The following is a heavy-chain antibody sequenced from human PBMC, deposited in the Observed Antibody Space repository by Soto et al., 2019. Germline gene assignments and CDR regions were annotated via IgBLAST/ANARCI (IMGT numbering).Heavy chain of an antibody. V-gene: IGHV1-69*01. CDR3: ARDVYDILTGYYQYYGMDV. CDR2: LIPIFGTA. CDR1: GGTFSSYA. D-gene: IGHD3-9*01. J-gene: IGHJ6*02. Sequence: QVQLVQSGAEVKKPGASVKVSCKASGGTFSSYAISWVRQAPGQGLEWMGGLIPIFGTANYAQKFQGRVTITADESTSTAYMELSRLRSEDTAVYYCARDVYDILTGYYQYYGMDVWGQVTTVTVSS.